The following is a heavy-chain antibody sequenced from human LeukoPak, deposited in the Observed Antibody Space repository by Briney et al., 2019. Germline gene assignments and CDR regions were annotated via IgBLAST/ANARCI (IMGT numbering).Heavy chain of an antibody. Sequence: PSETLSLTCTVSGGSISPYYWSWSRQSPGKGLEWIGYVHYSGSTKYNPSLKSRVTISLDTAKNQFSLRLSSVSAADTAVYYCARHYKSTRTTVFDHWGQGTLVTVSA. D-gene: IGHD4-11*01. CDR1: GGSISPYY. CDR3: ARHYKSTRTTVFDH. CDR2: VHYSGST. J-gene: IGHJ4*02. V-gene: IGHV4-59*08.